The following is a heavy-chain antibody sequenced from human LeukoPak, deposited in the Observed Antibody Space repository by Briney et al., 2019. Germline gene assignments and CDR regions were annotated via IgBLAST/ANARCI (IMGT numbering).Heavy chain of an antibody. CDR3: ARGADSGYSSDN. Sequence: PGGSLRLSCAASGFTFNYYTMNWVRQVPGKGLEWVSSITSSGSDTNYADSVKGRFTISRDNAKNTLYLQMNSLRAEDTAVYYCARGADSGYSSDNWGQGTLVSVSS. CDR1: GFTFNYYT. J-gene: IGHJ4*02. CDR2: ITSSGSDT. D-gene: IGHD3-9*01. V-gene: IGHV3-21*01.